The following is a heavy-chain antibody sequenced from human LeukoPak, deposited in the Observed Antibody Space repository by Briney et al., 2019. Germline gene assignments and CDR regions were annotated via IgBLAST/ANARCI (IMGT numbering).Heavy chain of an antibody. V-gene: IGHV4-61*02. CDR2: IYTSGST. J-gene: IGHJ4*02. D-gene: IGHD1-1*01. CDR1: GGSISSGSYY. Sequence: SQTLSLTCTVSGGSISSGSYYWSWIRQPAGKGLEWIGRIYTSGSTNYNPSLKSRVTISVDTSKNQFSLKLSSVTAADTAVYYCARFGTYNVYWGQGTLVTVSP. CDR3: ARFGTYNVY.